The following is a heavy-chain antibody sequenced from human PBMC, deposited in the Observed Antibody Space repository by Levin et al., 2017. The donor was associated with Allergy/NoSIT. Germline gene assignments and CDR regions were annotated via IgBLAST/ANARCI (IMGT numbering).Heavy chain of an antibody. V-gene: IGHV4-4*02. CDR1: GGSISSSNW. D-gene: IGHD6-19*01. CDR3: ARWGAVAGTGDAFDI. CDR2: IYHSGST. J-gene: IGHJ3*02. Sequence: SETLSLTCAVSGGSISSSNWWSWVRQPPGKGLEWIGEIYHSGSTNYNPSLKSRVTISVDKSKNQFSLKLTSMTAADTAVYYCARWGAVAGTGDAFDIWGQGTMVTVSS.